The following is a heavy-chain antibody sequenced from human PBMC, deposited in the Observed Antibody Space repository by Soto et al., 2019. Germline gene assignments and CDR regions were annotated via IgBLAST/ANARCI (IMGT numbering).Heavy chain of an antibody. Sequence: QVTLKESGPVLVKPTETLTLTCTVSGFSLSNARMGVSWIRQPPGKALEWLAHIFSNDEKSYSTSLKSRLNTYKDNSKSQVFRTMTNMDPVDTATYYCARISRVCGASFDDWGQGTMFTVSS. J-gene: IGHJ4*02. D-gene: IGHD3-16*01. CDR1: GFSLSNARMG. V-gene: IGHV2-26*01. CDR3: ARISRVCGASFDD. CDR2: IFSNDEK.